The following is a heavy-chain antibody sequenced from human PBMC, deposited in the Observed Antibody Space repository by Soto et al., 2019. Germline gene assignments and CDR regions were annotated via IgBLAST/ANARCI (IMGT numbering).Heavy chain of an antibody. D-gene: IGHD2-15*01. Sequence: QVQLVESGGGVVQPGRSLRLSCAASGFTFSSYGMHWVRQAPGKGLEWVAVIWYDGSNTQYADSVKGRFTISRDNSQNTLYLQMNSLRAEDTAVYYCATSRRGGSHLDGYWGQGTLVTVSS. CDR1: GFTFSSYG. CDR3: ATSRRGGSHLDGY. J-gene: IGHJ4*02. CDR2: IWYDGSNT. V-gene: IGHV3-33*01.